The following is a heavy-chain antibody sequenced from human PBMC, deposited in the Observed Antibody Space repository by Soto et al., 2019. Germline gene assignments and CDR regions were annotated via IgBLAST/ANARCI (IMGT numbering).Heavy chain of an antibody. J-gene: IGHJ4*02. CDR2: ISVYNGNT. CDR3: ARRLDVHHSGTSYQYYPDY. Sequence: QLVQSGTEVKEPGASVKVSCKASGYTFTSYGISWVRQVPGQGLEWVAWISVYNGNTNYAQKLKGRVTLPTDTSTNTAYMELRSLRSDDTALYYCARRLDVHHSGTSYQYYPDYWGQGTLVTVAS. V-gene: IGHV1-18*04. CDR1: GYTFTSYG. D-gene: IGHD3-10*01.